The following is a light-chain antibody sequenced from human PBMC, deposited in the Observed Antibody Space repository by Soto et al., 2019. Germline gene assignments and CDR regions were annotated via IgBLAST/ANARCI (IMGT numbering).Light chain of an antibody. Sequence: EIVLTQSPATLSLSPGERATLSCRASQSVSSYLAWYQQKPGQAPRLLIYDASNRATGIPARFSGSGSGTDFTLTISSLEPEDFATYYCQQYNNFRWTFGQGTKVEIK. V-gene: IGKV3-11*01. CDR2: DAS. CDR3: QQYNNFRWT. J-gene: IGKJ1*01. CDR1: QSVSSY.